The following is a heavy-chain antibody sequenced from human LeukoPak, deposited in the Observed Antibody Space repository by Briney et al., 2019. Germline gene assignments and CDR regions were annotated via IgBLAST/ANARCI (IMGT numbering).Heavy chain of an antibody. V-gene: IGHV3-7*05. CDR1: GFTFSGYW. Sequence: HPGGSLRLSCAASGFTFSGYWMSWVRQAPGKGLEWLANINQDGSQKYYVDSVKGRFTISRDNAKNSLYLQMNSLRAEDTAVYYCATVRTYTNFDYWGQGTLVTVSS. CDR3: ATVRTYTNFDY. J-gene: IGHJ4*02. D-gene: IGHD5-18*01. CDR2: INQDGSQK.